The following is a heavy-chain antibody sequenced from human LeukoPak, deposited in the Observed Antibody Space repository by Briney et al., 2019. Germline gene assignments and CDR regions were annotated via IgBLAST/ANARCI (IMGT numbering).Heavy chain of an antibody. CDR2: MSFDGTHI. J-gene: IGHJ6*02. CDR1: GFTFGSYA. V-gene: IGHV3-30-3*01. D-gene: IGHD3-10*02. Sequence: PGGSLRLSCAASGFTFGSYAMHWVRQAPGKGREWVAVMSFDGTHIYYADSVKGRFTISRDNSKNTLYLQMNSLRAEDTAVYYCARCSGYGMDVWGQGTMVTVSS. CDR3: ARCSGYGMDV.